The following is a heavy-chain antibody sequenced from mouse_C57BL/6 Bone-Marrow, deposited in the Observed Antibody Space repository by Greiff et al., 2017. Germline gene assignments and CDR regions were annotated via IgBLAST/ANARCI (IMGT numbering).Heavy chain of an antibody. Sequence: EVQLQQSGAELVRPGASVKLSCTASGFNIKSYYMNWVKQRPEQGLEWIGRIDPGDGDTEYAPKFQGKATMTVDTSSNTAYLQLSSLTSEDTAVYYCTEGYSGGSSYYVDYWGQGTTLTVAS. CDR1: GFNIKSYY. D-gene: IGHD1-1*01. V-gene: IGHV14-1*01. CDR3: TEGYSGGSSYYVDY. J-gene: IGHJ2*01. CDR2: IDPGDGDT.